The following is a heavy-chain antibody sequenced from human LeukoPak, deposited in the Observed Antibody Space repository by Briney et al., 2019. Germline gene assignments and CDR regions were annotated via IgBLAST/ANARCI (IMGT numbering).Heavy chain of an antibody. D-gene: IGHD6-19*01. V-gene: IGHV4-30-4*01. Sequence: TFSNYWMSWIRQPPGKGLEWIGYIYYSGSTYYNPSLKSRVTISVDTSKNQFYLKLSSVTAADTAVYYCARADSSGWYQDQWGQGTLVTVSS. CDR2: IYYSGST. CDR3: ARADSSGWYQDQ. CDR1: TFSNYW. J-gene: IGHJ4*02.